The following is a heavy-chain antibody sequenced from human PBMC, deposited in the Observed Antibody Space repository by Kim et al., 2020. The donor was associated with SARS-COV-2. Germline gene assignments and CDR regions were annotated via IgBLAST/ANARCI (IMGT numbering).Heavy chain of an antibody. CDR3: AREVDYSNGYYYYGMDV. V-gene: IGHV1-18*01. D-gene: IGHD4-4*01. CDR2: ISAYNGNT. Sequence: ASVKVSCKASGYTFTSYGISWVRQAPGQGLEWMGWISAYNGNTNYAQKLQGRVTMTTDTSTSTAYMELRSLRSDDTAVYYCAREVDYSNGYYYYGMDVWGQGTTVTVSS. CDR1: GYTFTSYG. J-gene: IGHJ6*02.